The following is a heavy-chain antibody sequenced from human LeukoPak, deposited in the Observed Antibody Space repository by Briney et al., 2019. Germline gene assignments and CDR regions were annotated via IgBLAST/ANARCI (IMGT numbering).Heavy chain of an antibody. Sequence: ASVKVSCKASGYTFTTYYIHWVRQAPGQGLEWMGIINPSGGSTSYAQKFQGRVTMTSDTSTNTAYMELSSLRTEDTAVYYCARDRNGIAVAGDFDYWGQGTLVTVSS. V-gene: IGHV1-46*01. CDR2: INPSGGST. CDR3: ARDRNGIAVAGDFDY. J-gene: IGHJ4*02. CDR1: GYTFTTYY. D-gene: IGHD6-19*01.